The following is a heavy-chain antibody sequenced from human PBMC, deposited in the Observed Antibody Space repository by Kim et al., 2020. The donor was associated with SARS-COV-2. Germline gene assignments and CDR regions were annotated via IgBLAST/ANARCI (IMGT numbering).Heavy chain of an antibody. Sequence: SGPTLVKRTQTLTLTCTFSGFSLSTSGVGVAWIRQPPGKALEWLALIFWDDDKRYNPSLKSRLTITKDTSKNQVVLTMTNMDPVDTATYFCTHKGNYYDDCGYYAPGYFTYWGQGTLVTVSS. CDR1: GFSLSTSGVG. CDR3: THKGNYYDDCGYYAPGYFTY. CDR2: IFWDDDK. J-gene: IGHJ4*02. D-gene: IGHD3-22*01. V-gene: IGHV2-5*02.